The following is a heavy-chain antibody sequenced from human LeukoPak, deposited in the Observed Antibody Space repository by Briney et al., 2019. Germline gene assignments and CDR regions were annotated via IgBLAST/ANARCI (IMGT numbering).Heavy chain of an antibody. CDR3: GRDPYGGNPL. J-gene: IGHJ4*02. CDR2: IYRDGST. D-gene: IGHD4-23*01. CDR1: GFTVSNNY. Sequence: GGSLRLSCAASGFTVSNNYMGWVRQAPGKGLEWVSVIYRDGSTYYADSVKGRFTVSRDNAKNSLYLQMNSLRAEDTAVYYCGRDPYGGNPLWGQGTLVTVSS. V-gene: IGHV3-53*01.